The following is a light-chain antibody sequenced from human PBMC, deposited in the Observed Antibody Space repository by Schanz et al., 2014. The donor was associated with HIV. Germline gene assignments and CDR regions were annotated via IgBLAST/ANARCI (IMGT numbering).Light chain of an antibody. CDR1: SSDVGGYNY. Sequence: QSALTQPPSASGSPGQSVTFSCTGTSSDVGGYNYVSWYQQHPGKAPKLMIYEVSKRPSGVPDRFSGSKSGNTASLTISGLQADDEADYYCSSYSSESSPYVFGTGTKLTVL. CDR2: EVS. V-gene: IGLV2-8*01. CDR3: SSYSSESSPYV. J-gene: IGLJ1*01.